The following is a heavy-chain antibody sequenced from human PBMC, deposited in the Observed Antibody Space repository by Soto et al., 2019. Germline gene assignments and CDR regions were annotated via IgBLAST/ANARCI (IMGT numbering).Heavy chain of an antibody. D-gene: IGHD2-21*02. J-gene: IGHJ4*02. CDR3: AREFRVTAIPSYFDY. Sequence: SETLSLTCTVSGGSVSSGSYYWSWIRQPPGKGLEWIGYIYYSGSTNYNPSLKSRVTISVATSKNQFSLKLSSVTAADTAVYYCAREFRVTAIPSYFDYWGQGTLVTVSS. CDR1: GGSVSSGSYY. V-gene: IGHV4-61*01. CDR2: IYYSGST.